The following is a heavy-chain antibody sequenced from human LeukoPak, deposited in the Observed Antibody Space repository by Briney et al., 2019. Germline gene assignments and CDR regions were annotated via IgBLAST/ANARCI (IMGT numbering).Heavy chain of an antibody. V-gene: IGHV1-18*01. D-gene: IGHD6-19*01. CDR1: GYTLTSYG. Sequence: ASVKVSCKASGYTLTSYGISWVRQAPGQGLEWMGWISAYNGNTNYAQKLQGRVTMTTDTSTSTAYMELRSLRSADTAVYYCARDLKRGYSSGRYSWGTGSSNDYWGQGTLVTVSS. CDR3: ARDLKRGYSSGRYSWGTGSSNDY. CDR2: ISAYNGNT. J-gene: IGHJ4*02.